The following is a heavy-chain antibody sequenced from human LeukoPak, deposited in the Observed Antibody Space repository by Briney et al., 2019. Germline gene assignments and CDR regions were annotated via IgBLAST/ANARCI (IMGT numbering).Heavy chain of an antibody. CDR1: GGSISSYY. J-gene: IGHJ5*02. Sequence: SETLSLTCTVSGGSISSYYWSWIRQPPGKGLEWIGYIYYSGSTNYNPSLKSRVTISVDTSKNQFSLKLSSVTAADTAVYYCAREAGWFDPWGQGTLVTVSS. CDR2: IYYSGST. CDR3: AREAGWFDP. V-gene: IGHV4-59*01.